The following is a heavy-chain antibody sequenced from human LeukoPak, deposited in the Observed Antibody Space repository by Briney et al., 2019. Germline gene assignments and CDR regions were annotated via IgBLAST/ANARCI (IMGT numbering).Heavy chain of an antibody. D-gene: IGHD3-10*01. V-gene: IGHV3-7*01. CDR2: IKQDGSEK. CDR3: ARDRPLKLLGYYYYYMDV. CDR1: GFTFSSYW. Sequence: GSLRLSCAASGFTFSSYWMSWVRQAPGKGLEWVANIKQDGSEKYYVDSVKGRFTISRDNAKNSLYLQMNSLRAEDTAVYYCARDRPLKLLGYYYYYMDVWGKGTTVTVSS. J-gene: IGHJ6*03.